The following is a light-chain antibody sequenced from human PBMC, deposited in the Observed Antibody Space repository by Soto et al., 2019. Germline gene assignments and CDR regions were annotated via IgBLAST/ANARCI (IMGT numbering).Light chain of an antibody. Sequence: QSVLTQPPSVSAAPGQNVTISCSGNISNIGSNHVSWYQQLPGTAPRLLIYGNNERPSGIPDRFSGSKSGTSATLGITGLQTGYEADYYCGTWDSIFRAVVFGGGTKLTVL. J-gene: IGLJ2*01. CDR2: GNN. CDR1: ISNIGSNH. CDR3: GTWDSIFRAVV. V-gene: IGLV1-51*01.